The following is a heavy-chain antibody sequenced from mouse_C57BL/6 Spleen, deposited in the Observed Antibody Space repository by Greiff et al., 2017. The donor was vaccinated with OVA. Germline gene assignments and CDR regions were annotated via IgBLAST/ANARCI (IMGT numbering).Heavy chain of an antibody. Sequence: QVQLQQPGAELVKPGASVKLSCKASGYTFTSYWMHWVKQRPGQGLEWIGMIHPNSGSTNYNEKFKSKATLTVDKSSSTAYMQLSSLTSEDSAVYYCARPIHYDYVGFAYWGQGTLVTVSA. D-gene: IGHD2-4*01. CDR3: ARPIHYDYVGFAY. J-gene: IGHJ3*01. CDR2: IHPNSGST. CDR1: GYTFTSYW. V-gene: IGHV1-64*01.